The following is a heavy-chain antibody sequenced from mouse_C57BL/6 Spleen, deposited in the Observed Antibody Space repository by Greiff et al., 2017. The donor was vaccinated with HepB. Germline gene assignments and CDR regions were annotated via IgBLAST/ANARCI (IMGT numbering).Heavy chain of an antibody. Sequence: EVQLQQSGPELVKPGASVKIPCKASGYTFTDYNMDWVKQSHGKSLEWIGDINPNNGGTIYNQKFKGKATLTVDKSSSTAYMELRSLTSEDTAVYYCARLDYDPYFDVWGTGTTVTVSS. D-gene: IGHD2-4*01. V-gene: IGHV1-18*01. CDR1: GYTFTDYN. CDR3: ARLDYDPYFDV. CDR2: INPNNGGT. J-gene: IGHJ1*03.